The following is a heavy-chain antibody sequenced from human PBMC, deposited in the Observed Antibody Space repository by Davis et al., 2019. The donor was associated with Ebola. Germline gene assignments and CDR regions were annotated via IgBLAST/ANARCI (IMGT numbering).Heavy chain of an antibody. D-gene: IGHD3-10*01. V-gene: IGHV3-7*03. CDR3: AREGTIRGVNFDY. CDR2: IKQDGSEK. Sequence: GESLKISCAASGFTFSSYGMHWVRQAPGKGLEWVANIKQDGSEKYYVDSVKGRFTISRDNAKNSLYLQMNSLRAEDTAVYYCAREGTIRGVNFDYWGQGTLVTVSS. CDR1: GFTFSSYG. J-gene: IGHJ4*02.